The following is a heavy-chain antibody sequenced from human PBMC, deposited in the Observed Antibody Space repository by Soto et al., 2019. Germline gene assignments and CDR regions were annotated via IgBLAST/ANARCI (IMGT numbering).Heavy chain of an antibody. D-gene: IGHD2-21*02. Sequence: SVKVSCKASGGTFSSYAISWVRQAPGQGLEWMGGIIPIFGTANYAQKFQGRVTITADESTSTAYMELSSLRSEDTAVYYCARDIESVVVVTAKYYYYYGMDVWG. V-gene: IGHV1-69*13. CDR1: GGTFSSYA. CDR3: ARDIESVVVVTAKYYYYYGMDV. CDR2: IIPIFGTA. J-gene: IGHJ6*02.